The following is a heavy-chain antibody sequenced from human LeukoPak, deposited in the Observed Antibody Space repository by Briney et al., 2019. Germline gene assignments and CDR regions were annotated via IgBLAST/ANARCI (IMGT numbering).Heavy chain of an antibody. Sequence: GGSLRLSCAASGFTFSTYWMSWVRQAPGKGLEWVANIKQDGSEKYYVDSVKGRFTISRDNAKNSLYLQMNSLRAEDTAVYYCAREGYYYGSGTDFDNWGQGTLVTASS. J-gene: IGHJ4*02. CDR3: AREGYYYGSGTDFDN. D-gene: IGHD3-10*01. CDR1: GFTFSTYW. V-gene: IGHV3-7*01. CDR2: IKQDGSEK.